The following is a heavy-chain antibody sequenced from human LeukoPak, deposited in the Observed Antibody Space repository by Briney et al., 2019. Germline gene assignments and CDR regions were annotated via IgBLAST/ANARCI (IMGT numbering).Heavy chain of an antibody. CDR3: ATHMGYCSGGSCYVGGAYYYYYYMDV. V-gene: IGHV1-69*06. J-gene: IGHJ6*03. D-gene: IGHD2-15*01. CDR1: GYTFTGYY. CDR2: IIPIFGTA. Sequence: ASVKVSCKASGYTFTGYYMHWVRQAPGQGLEWMGGIIPIFGTANYAQKFQGRVTITADKSTSTAYMELSSLRSEDTAVYYCATHMGYCSGGSCYVGGAYYYYYYMDVWGKGTTVTVSS.